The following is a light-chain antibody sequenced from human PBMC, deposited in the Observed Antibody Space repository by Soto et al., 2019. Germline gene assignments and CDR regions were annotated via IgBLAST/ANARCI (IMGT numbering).Light chain of an antibody. J-gene: IGLJ3*02. CDR1: NIGSKS. CDR2: YDS. Sequence: SYELTQPPSVSVAPGETARITCGGNNIGSKSVHWYQQRPGQAPVLVIYYDSDRPSGIPERFSGSNSGNTATLTITRVAAGDEADYYCQVWDRRSDHRGVFGGGTKVTVL. V-gene: IGLV3-21*04. CDR3: QVWDRRSDHRGV.